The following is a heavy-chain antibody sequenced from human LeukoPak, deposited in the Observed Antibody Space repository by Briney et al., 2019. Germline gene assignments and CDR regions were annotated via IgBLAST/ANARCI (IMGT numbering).Heavy chain of an antibody. D-gene: IGHD1-14*01. CDR2: INHSGST. J-gene: IGHJ6*03. V-gene: IGHV4-4*02. CDR1: GASISSNNW. Sequence: SGTLSLTCTVSGASISSNNWWTWVRQPPGKGLEWIGEINHSGSTNYNPSLKSRVTISVDTSKNQFSLKLSSVTAADTAVYYCASEPAYYMDVWGKGTTVTVSS. CDR3: ASEPAYYMDV.